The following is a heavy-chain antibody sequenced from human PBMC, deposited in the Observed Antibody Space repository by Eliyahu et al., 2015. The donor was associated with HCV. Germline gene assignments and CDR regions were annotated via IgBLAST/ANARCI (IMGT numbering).Heavy chain of an antibody. J-gene: IGHJ6*02. D-gene: IGHD2-15*01. Sequence: QVQLVESGGGVVQPGRSLRXSXAASGFXFSXFAXPWVPPAPGKGLEWVAVXSYDGSNKYYADSVKGRFTISRDNSKNTLYLQMNSLRAEDTAVYYCARGEEVVAAKYYYYGMDVWGQGTTVTVSS. CDR2: XSYDGSNK. V-gene: IGHV3-30-3*01. CDR1: GFXFSXFA. CDR3: ARGEEVVAAKYYYYGMDV.